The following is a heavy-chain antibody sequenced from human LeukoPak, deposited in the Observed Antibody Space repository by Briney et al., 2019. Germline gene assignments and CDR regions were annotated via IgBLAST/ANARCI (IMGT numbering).Heavy chain of an antibody. CDR3: ARGDYRPDY. D-gene: IGHD4-11*01. J-gene: IGHJ4*02. Sequence: PSETLSLTCTVSGGFISSYYWSWIRQPRGKGLEWIGYIYYSGSTNYNPSLKSRVTISVDTSKNQFSLKLSSVTAADTAVYYCARGDYRPDYWGQGTLVTVSS. V-gene: IGHV4-59*01. CDR1: GGFISSYY. CDR2: IYYSGST.